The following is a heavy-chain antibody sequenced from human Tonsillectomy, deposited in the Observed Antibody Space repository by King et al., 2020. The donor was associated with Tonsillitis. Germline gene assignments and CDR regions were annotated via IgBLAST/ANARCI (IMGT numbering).Heavy chain of an antibody. Sequence: VQLVESGGGLVQPGGSLRLSCAASGFTFSSYAMSWVRQAPGKGLEWVSMISGSGGSTSYAGSVKGRFTTSRDNSKNTLYLQMNSLRAEDTAVYYCAKGGLWFGELGDAFDIWGQGTMVTVSS. D-gene: IGHD3-10*01. V-gene: IGHV3-23*04. CDR3: AKGGLWFGELGDAFDI. CDR1: GFTFSSYA. CDR2: ISGSGGST. J-gene: IGHJ3*02.